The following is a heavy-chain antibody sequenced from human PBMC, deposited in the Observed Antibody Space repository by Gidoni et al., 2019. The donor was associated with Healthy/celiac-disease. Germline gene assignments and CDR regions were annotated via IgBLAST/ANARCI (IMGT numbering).Heavy chain of an antibody. V-gene: IGHV3-64D*06. J-gene: IGHJ5*02. CDR1: GFTFSSYA. CDR2: ISSNGGST. CDR3: VKADPWDTAIQTGWFDP. Sequence: EVQLVESGGGLLQPGWSLRLSCSASGFTFSSYAMHCVRQAQGKGLEYVSAISSNGGSTYYADSVKGRFTISRDNSKNTRYLQMSSLRAEDTSLYYCVKADPWDTAIQTGWFDPWGQGTLVTVSS. D-gene: IGHD5-18*01.